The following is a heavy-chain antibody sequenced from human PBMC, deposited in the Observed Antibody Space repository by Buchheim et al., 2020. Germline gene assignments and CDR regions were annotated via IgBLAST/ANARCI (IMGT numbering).Heavy chain of an antibody. J-gene: IGHJ6*01. Sequence: EMQLVEPGGGLVQSGGSLRLSCAASGFAFSSYEMNWVRQAPGEGLEWVSYIGSSGTTIHYADSVKGRFTISRDNAKNSLYLQMNSLRDGDRAVCCCAREGPWEGYSLDVWGQGTT. V-gene: IGHV3-48*03. CDR1: GFAFSSYE. CDR3: AREGPWEGYSLDV. CDR2: IGSSGTTI. D-gene: IGHD1-26*01.